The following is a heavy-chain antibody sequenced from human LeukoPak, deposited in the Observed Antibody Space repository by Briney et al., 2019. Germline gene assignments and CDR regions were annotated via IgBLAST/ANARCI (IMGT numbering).Heavy chain of an antibody. CDR3: ATTMVRGVIKY. Sequence: GGSLRLSCAASGFTFSSYAMSWVRQAPGKGLEWVSAITASSSGTYDADSVKGRFTISRDNAKNSLYLQMNSLRAEDTAVYYCATTMVRGVIKYWGQGTLVTVSS. CDR1: GFTFSSYA. D-gene: IGHD3-10*01. V-gene: IGHV3-23*01. CDR2: ITASSSGT. J-gene: IGHJ4*02.